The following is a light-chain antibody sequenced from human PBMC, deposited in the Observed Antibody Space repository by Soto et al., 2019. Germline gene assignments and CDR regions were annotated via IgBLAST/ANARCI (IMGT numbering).Light chain of an antibody. V-gene: IGKV3-15*01. CDR1: QSVSSN. CDR3: QHYNNWPPWT. CDR2: GAS. J-gene: IGKJ1*01. Sequence: EIVMTQSPATLSVSPGERATLSCRASQSVSSNLAWYQQKPGQAPRLLIYGASTRATGIPARLSGSGAGTAFTLTISSLQSEDFAIYYCQHYNNWPPWTFGQGTKVEIK.